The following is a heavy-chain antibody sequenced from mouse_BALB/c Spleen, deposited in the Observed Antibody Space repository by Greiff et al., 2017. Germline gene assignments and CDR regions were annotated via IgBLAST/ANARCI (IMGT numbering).Heavy chain of an antibody. CDR3: ARDGGYWYFDV. CDR2: INSNGGST. CDR1: GFTFSSYG. J-gene: IGHJ1*01. V-gene: IGHV5-6-3*01. Sequence: EVMLVESGGGLVKPGGSLKLSCAASGFTFSSYGMSWVRQTPDKRLELVATINSNGGSTYYPDSVKGRFTISRDNAKNTLYLQMSSLKSEDTAMYYCARDGGYWYFDVWGAGTTVTVSS.